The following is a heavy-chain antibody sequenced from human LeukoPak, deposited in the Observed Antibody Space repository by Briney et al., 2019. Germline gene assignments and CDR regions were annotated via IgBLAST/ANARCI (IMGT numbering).Heavy chain of an antibody. Sequence: GGSLRLSCAASGFTFSSYSMNWVRQAPGKGLEWVSSISSSSSYIYYADSVKGRFTISRDNAKNSLYLQMNSLRAEDTAVYYCAKGDPPTYYDILTGQDYWGQGTLVTVSS. CDR3: AKGDPPTYYDILTGQDY. CDR1: GFTFSSYS. D-gene: IGHD3-9*01. CDR2: ISSSSSYI. V-gene: IGHV3-21*01. J-gene: IGHJ4*02.